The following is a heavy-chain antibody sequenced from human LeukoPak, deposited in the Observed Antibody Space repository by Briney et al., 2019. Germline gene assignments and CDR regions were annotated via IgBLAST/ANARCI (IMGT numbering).Heavy chain of an antibody. Sequence: GGSLRLSCVASGFTFSSYAMSWVRQAPGKGLEWVSAISGSGGSTYYADSVKGRFTISRDNSKNTLSLQMNSLRAEDTAVYYCAKAPANWNDPWFDPWGQGTLVTVSS. CDR2: ISGSGGST. CDR1: GFTFSSYA. V-gene: IGHV3-23*01. J-gene: IGHJ5*02. CDR3: AKAPANWNDPWFDP. D-gene: IGHD1-20*01.